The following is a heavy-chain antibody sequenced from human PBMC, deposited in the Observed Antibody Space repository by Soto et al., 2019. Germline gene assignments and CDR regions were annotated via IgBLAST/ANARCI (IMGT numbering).Heavy chain of an antibody. V-gene: IGHV1-58*01. D-gene: IGHD3-10*01. CDR2: IVVGSGNT. J-gene: IGHJ4*02. Sequence: ASVKVSCKASGFTFTSSAVQWVRQARGQRLEWIGWIVVGSGNTNYAQKFQERVTITRDMSTSTAYMELSSLRSEDTAVYYCAPVFFSSPSGVVRGVPDYWGQGTLVT. CDR1: GFTFTSSA. CDR3: APVFFSSPSGVVRGVPDY.